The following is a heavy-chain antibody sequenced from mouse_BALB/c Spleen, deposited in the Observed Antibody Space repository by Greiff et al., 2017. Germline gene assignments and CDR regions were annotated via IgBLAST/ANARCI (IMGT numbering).Heavy chain of an antibody. J-gene: IGHJ1*01. CDR3: ARHYGSSPGFFDV. CDR2: ISDGGSYT. Sequence: DVHLVESGGGLVKPGGSLKLSCAASGFTFSDYYMYWVRQTPEKRLEWVATISDGGSYTYYPDSVKGRFTISRDNAKNNLYLQMSSLKSEDTAMYYCARHYGSSPGFFDVWGAGTTVTVSS. V-gene: IGHV5-4*02. D-gene: IGHD1-1*01. CDR1: GFTFSDYY.